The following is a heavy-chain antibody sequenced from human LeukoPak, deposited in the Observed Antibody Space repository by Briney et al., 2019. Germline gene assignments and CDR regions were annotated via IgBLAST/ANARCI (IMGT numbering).Heavy chain of an antibody. CDR1: GASISSSSYY. Sequence: SETLSLTCTVSGASISSSSYYGAWIRQPPGKGLEWIGSIYFIGSTYYNTSFKSRVTISVDTSKNQFSLNLISVTAADTAVYYCARGIIGTFDFWGQGILVSVSS. V-gene: IGHV4-39*02. CDR2: IYFIGST. CDR3: ARGIIGTFDF. J-gene: IGHJ4*02. D-gene: IGHD1-7*01.